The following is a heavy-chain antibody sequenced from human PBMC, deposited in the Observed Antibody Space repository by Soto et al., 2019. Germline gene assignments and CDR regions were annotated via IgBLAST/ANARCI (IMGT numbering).Heavy chain of an antibody. CDR3: ARAPLSYFDY. J-gene: IGHJ4*02. Sequence: QVQLQESGPGLVKPSETLSLTCTVSGGSTSSYYWSWIRQPPGKGLEWIGYIYYSGSTNYNPSLKSRVTISVDTSKNQFSLKLSSVTAADTAVYYCARAPLSYFDYWGQGTLVTVSS. V-gene: IGHV4-59*01. CDR1: GGSTSSYY. CDR2: IYYSGST.